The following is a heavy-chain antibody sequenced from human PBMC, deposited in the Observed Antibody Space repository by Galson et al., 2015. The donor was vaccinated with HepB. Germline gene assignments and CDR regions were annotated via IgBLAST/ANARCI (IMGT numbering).Heavy chain of an antibody. Sequence: SVKVSCKASGYTFTSYGISWVRQAPGQGLEWMGWISAYNGNTNYAQKLQGRVTMTTDTSTSTAYMELRSLRSDDTAVYYCARVQITMVRGVIIPREFDYWGQGTLVTVSS. J-gene: IGHJ4*02. CDR3: ARVQITMVRGVIIPREFDY. CDR1: GYTFTSYG. V-gene: IGHV1-18*04. CDR2: ISAYNGNT. D-gene: IGHD3-10*01.